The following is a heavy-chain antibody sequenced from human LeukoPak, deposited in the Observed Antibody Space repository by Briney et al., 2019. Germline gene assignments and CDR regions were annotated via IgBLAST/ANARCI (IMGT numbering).Heavy chain of an antibody. D-gene: IGHD3-10*01. V-gene: IGHV4-59*12. J-gene: IGHJ4*02. CDR2: IYDSGNT. CDR1: GGSISSYY. Sequence: SETLSLTCTVSGGSISSYYWSWIRQSPGKGLEWIGYIYDSGNTNYNPSLKSRVTISIDTSKNQFSLKLSSVTAADTAVYYCAREVTMVPGLDYWGQGTLVTVSS. CDR3: AREVTMVPGLDY.